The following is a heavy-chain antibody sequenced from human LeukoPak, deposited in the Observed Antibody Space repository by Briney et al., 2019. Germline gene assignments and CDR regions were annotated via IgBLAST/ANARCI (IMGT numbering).Heavy chain of an antibody. V-gene: IGHV1-69*04. J-gene: IGHJ4*02. CDR1: GGTFSSYA. CDR3: ARDDYGDYVGFDY. CDR2: IIPILGIA. D-gene: IGHD4-17*01. Sequence: SVKVSCKASGGTFSSYAISWVRQAPGQGLEWMGRIIPILGIANYAQKFQGRVTITADKSTSTAYMELSSLRSEDTAVYYCARDDYGDYVGFDYWGQGTLATVSS.